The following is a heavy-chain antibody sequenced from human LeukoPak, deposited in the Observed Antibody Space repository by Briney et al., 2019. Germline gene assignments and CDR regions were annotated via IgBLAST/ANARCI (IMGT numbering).Heavy chain of an antibody. V-gene: IGHV3-7*01. D-gene: IGHD6-13*01. J-gene: IGHJ3*02. Sequence: GGSLRLSCAASGFIFNNYYMSWVRQAPEKGLEWVAHIKQDGSKKYYVDSVKGRFTISRDNAKNSLYLQMNSLRVEDTAVYYCATPGIAAAGDAFDIWGQGTMVTVSS. CDR2: IKQDGSKK. CDR3: ATPGIAAAGDAFDI. CDR1: GFIFNNYY.